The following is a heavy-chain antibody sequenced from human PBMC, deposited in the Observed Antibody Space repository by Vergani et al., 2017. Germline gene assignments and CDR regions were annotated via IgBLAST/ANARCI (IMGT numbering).Heavy chain of an antibody. D-gene: IGHD1-26*01. J-gene: IGHJ3*02. CDR1: GGTFSSYT. V-gene: IGHV1-69*02. Sequence: QVQLVQSGAEVKKPGSSVKVSCKASGGTFSSYTISWVRQAPGQGLEWMGRIIPILGIANYAQKFQGRVTITADKSTSTAYMELSILRSEDTAVYYCARVGATVKDAFDIWGQGTMVTVSS. CDR3: ARVGATVKDAFDI. CDR2: IIPILGIA.